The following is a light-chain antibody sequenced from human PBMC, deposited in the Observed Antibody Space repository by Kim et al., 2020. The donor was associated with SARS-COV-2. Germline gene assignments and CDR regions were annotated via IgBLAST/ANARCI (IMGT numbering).Light chain of an antibody. J-gene: IGKJ1*01. CDR2: AAS. CDR3: QQSYSTSWT. CDR1: QRSVSY. Sequence: AAVGDRVTITCRERQRSVSYLNWYQQKPGKAPKLLIYAASSLQSGVPSRFSGSGSGTDVTLTISSLQPEDFATYYCQQSYSTSWTFGQGTKVDIK. V-gene: IGKV1-39*01.